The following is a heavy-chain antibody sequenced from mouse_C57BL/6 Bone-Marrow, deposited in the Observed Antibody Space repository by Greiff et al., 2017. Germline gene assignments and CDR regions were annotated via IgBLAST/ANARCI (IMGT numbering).Heavy chain of an antibody. CDR3: TREGYYGSSLYYYALDY. J-gene: IGHJ4*01. D-gene: IGHD1-1*01. CDR2: ISSGGDYI. CDR1: GFTFSSYA. Sequence: EVNLVESGEGLVKPGGSLKLSCAVSGFTFSSYAMSWVRQTPEKRLEWVAYISSGGDYIYYADTVKGRFTISRDNARNTLYLQMSSLKSEETDLYYCTREGYYGSSLYYYALDYWSQGTSVTVSS. V-gene: IGHV5-9-1*02.